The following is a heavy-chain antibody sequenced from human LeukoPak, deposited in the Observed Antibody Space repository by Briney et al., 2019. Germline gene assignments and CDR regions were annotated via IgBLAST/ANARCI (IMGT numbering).Heavy chain of an antibody. Sequence: GGSLRLSCAASGFTFSDYYMSWIRQAPGKGLEWVSYISSSGSTIYYADSVKGRFTISRDNAKNSLYLQMNSLRAEDTAVYYCAREGVGYDSSGYYDPNHDAFDIWGQGTMVTVSS. CDR1: GFTFSDYY. V-gene: IGHV3-11*04. D-gene: IGHD3-22*01. CDR2: ISSSGSTI. CDR3: AREGVGYDSSGYYDPNHDAFDI. J-gene: IGHJ3*02.